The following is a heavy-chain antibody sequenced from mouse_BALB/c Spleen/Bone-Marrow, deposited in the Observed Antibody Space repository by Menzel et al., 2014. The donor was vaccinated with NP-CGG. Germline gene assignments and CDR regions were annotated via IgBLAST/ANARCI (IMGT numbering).Heavy chain of an antibody. V-gene: IGHV3-5*02. CDR3: TRDNWDGYFDY. CDR2: IYYSGTI. Sequence: EVQLQQSGPGLVKPSQTVSLTCTVTGTSITIGNYRWSWIRQFPGNKLEWIGYIYYSGTITYNPSLTSRTTITRDTSKNQFFLEMNSLTAEDTATYYCTRDNWDGYFDYWGQGTTLTISS. CDR1: GTSITIGNYR. D-gene: IGHD4-1*02. J-gene: IGHJ2*01.